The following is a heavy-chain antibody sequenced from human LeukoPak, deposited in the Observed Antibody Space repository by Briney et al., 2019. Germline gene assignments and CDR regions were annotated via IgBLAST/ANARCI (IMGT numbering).Heavy chain of an antibody. D-gene: IGHD3-3*01. J-gene: IGHJ3*02. V-gene: IGHV3-30-3*01. CDR2: ISYDGSNK. CDR1: GFTFSSYA. CDR3: ARGLTSFTIFGPPTSDAFDI. Sequence: GRSLRLSCAASGFTFSSYAMHWVRQAPGKGLEWVAVISYDGSNKYYADSVKGRFTISRDNSKNTLYLQMNSLRAEDTAVYYCARGLTSFTIFGPPTSDAFDIWGQGTMVTVSS.